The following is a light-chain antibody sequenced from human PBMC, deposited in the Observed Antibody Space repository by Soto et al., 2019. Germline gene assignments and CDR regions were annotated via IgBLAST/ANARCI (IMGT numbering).Light chain of an antibody. J-gene: IGKJ1*01. CDR2: DAS. CDR3: QQYNSHK. V-gene: IGKV1-5*01. CDR1: QSISSW. Sequence: DIQMTQSPSTLSASVGDRVTITCRASQSISSWLAWYQQKPGKAPKLLIYDASSLESGVPSRFSGSGSGTKFTLTISSLEPDDFAAYCYQQYNSHKFGQGSRVDIK.